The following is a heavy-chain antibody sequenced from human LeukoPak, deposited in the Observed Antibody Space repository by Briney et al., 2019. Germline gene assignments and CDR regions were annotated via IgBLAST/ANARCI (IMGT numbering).Heavy chain of an antibody. CDR1: GGSISSYY. Sequence: SETLSLTCTVSGGSISSYYWGWIRQPAGKGLEWLGRIYISGSTNYNPSLKSRVTMSVDTSKNQFSLKLSSVTAADTAVYYCARDRGTWNDDGFDYWGQGTLVTVSS. D-gene: IGHD1-1*01. J-gene: IGHJ4*02. V-gene: IGHV4-4*07. CDR2: IYISGST. CDR3: ARDRGTWNDDGFDY.